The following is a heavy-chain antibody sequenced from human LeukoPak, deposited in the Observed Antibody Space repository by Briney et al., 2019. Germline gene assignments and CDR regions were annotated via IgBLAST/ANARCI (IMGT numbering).Heavy chain of an antibody. D-gene: IGHD2-15*01. CDR2: ISYDGSKK. CDR1: GFTFSSYG. V-gene: IGHV3-30*18. CDR3: AKALICSGGSCYSYYYYGVDV. J-gene: IGHJ6*02. Sequence: PGGSLRLSCAASGFTFSSYGMHWVRQAPGKGLEWVAVISYDGSKKYYADSVKGRLTISRDNSKNTLYLQMNSLRAEDTAVYYFAKALICSGGSCYSYYYYGVDVWGQGTTVTVSS.